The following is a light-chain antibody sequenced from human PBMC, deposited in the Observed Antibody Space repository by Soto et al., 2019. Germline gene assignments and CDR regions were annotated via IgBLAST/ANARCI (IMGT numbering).Light chain of an antibody. V-gene: IGKV1-16*01. CDR2: AAS. CDR1: QSISNY. CDR3: QHYNSYSEA. Sequence: DIQMTQSPSSLSASVGYRVTITCRASQSISNYLNWYQQKPGKAPKLLIYAASSLQSEVPSRFSGSGSGTEFTLTISSLQPDDFATYYCQHYNSYSEAFGQGTKVDIK. J-gene: IGKJ1*01.